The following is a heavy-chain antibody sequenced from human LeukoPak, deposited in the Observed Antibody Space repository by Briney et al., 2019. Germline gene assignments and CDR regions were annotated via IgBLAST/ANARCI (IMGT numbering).Heavy chain of an antibody. CDR2: ISSSSSTI. D-gene: IGHD4-23*01. J-gene: IGHJ4*02. CDR1: GSTFSSHT. V-gene: IGHV3-48*01. Sequence: PGGSLRLSCAASGSTFSSHTMNWVRQAPGKGLEWVSYISSSSSTIYYADSVKGRFTISRDNAKNSLYLQMNSLRAEDTAVYYCARRWAFDYWGQGTLVTVSS. CDR3: ARRWAFDY.